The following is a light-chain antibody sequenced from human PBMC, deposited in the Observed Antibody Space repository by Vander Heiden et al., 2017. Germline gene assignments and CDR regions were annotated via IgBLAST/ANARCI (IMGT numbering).Light chain of an antibody. CDR1: SSDIGGYNY. V-gene: IGLV2-14*03. J-gene: IGLJ1*01. CDR3: CSYPSSSTLYV. Sequence: QSALTQPASVSGSPGQSITISCTGSSSDIGGYNYVSWYQQHPGKAPKLMIHDVSDRPSGVSNRFSGSKSGNTASLTISGLQAEDEADYYCCSYPSSSTLYVFGTGTKVTVL. CDR2: DVS.